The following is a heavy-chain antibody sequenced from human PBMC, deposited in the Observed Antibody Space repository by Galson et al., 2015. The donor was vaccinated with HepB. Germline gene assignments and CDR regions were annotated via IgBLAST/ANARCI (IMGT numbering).Heavy chain of an antibody. V-gene: IGHV3-48*02. J-gene: IGHJ4*02. CDR2: ITRTSNTI. CDR1: GLIFNNYA. D-gene: IGHD6-19*01. Sequence: SLRLSCAASGLIFNNYAMTWVRQAPGKGLEWVAFITRTSNTIYYADSVKGRFTISRDNARNSLYLQMNSLRDEDTAVYYCARDPGDLEESGWYYFDHWGPGTPVTVSS. CDR3: ARDPGDLEESGWYYFDH.